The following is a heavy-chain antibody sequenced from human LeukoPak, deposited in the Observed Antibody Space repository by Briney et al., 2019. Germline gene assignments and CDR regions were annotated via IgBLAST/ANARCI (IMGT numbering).Heavy chain of an antibody. D-gene: IGHD3-3*01. J-gene: IGHJ4*02. CDR2: IYYSGST. CDR3: VREHLTIFGVVDY. Sequence: SETLSLTCTVSGGSISSGDYYWSGIRQPPGKGLEWIGYIYYSGSTYYNPSLKSRVTISVDTSKNQFSLKLSSVTAADTAVYYCVREHLTIFGVVDYWGQGTLVTVSP. CDR1: GGSISSGDYY. V-gene: IGHV4-30-4*08.